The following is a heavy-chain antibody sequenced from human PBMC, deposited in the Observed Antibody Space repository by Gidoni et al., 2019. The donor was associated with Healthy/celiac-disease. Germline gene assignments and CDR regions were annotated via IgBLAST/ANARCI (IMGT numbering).Heavy chain of an antibody. CDR3: ARDLAVAGPQYWYFDL. D-gene: IGHD6-19*01. Sequence: QVQLQESGPGLVKPSETLSLTCTVSGGSISSYYWSWIRQPPGKGLEWIGYIYYSGSTNYNPSLKSRVTISVDTSKNQFSLKLSSVTAADTAVYYCARDLAVAGPQYWYFDLWGRGTLVTVSS. J-gene: IGHJ2*01. CDR1: GGSISSYY. CDR2: IYYSGST. V-gene: IGHV4-59*01.